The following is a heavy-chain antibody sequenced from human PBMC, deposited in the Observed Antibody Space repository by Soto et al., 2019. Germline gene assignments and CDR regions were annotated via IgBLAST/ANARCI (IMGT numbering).Heavy chain of an antibody. CDR2: ISYDGSNK. CDR1: GFTFSSYG. D-gene: IGHD1-26*01. J-gene: IGHJ4*02. V-gene: IGHV3-30*18. CDR3: AKASIVGTSRDYFDS. Sequence: GGSLRLSCAASGFTFSSYGMHWVRQAPGKGLEWVAVISYDGSNKYYGDSVKGRFTISRDNSENTLYLQMNSLSAEDTAVYYCAKASIVGTSRDYFDSWGQGTLVTVSS.